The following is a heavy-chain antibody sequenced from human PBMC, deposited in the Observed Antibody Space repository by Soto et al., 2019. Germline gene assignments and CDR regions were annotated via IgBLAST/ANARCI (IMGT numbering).Heavy chain of an antibody. CDR1: GYTFTSYG. CDR2: ISTYNGNT. J-gene: IGHJ4*02. Sequence: HVQLVQSGTEVKKPGASVKVSCKVSGYTFTSYGMSWMRQAPGQGLEWMGWISTYNGNTNYAQNLQGRVSMTTDTSTSTAYRELRSLRSDDTAVYYGASRSGTYPYYFDYWGQGTLVTVSS. D-gene: IGHD1-26*01. V-gene: IGHV1-18*01. CDR3: ASRSGTYPYYFDY.